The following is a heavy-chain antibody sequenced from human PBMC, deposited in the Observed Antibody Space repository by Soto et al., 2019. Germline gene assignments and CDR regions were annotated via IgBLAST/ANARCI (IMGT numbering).Heavy chain of an antibody. Sequence: QMQLVESGGGLVESGGSLRLSCEASGFTFSHHYMSWIRQAPGKGLEWVSYISRSGTTIYYADSVRGRFTISRDNSKNSLYLQMDSLRAEDTAMYYCGRDPELWDENVATRPSTYYYGMDVWGQGTTVTVSS. CDR2: ISRSGTTI. J-gene: IGHJ6*02. V-gene: IGHV3-11*01. D-gene: IGHD5-18*01. CDR1: GFTFSHHY. CDR3: GRDPELWDENVATRPSTYYYGMDV.